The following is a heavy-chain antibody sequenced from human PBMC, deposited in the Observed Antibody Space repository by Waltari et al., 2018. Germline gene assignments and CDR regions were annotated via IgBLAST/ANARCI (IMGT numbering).Heavy chain of an antibody. CDR1: GFAFVAYA. V-gene: IGHV3-9*01. CDR3: AKGRWELLRDNWFDP. CDR2: ISGNSGSI. J-gene: IGHJ5*02. Sequence: EVQLVESGGGLVQPGRSLRLCCEAYGFAFVAYAMHWVRQSPGKGLEWVSGISGNSGSIGYADSVKGRFTISRDNAKNSLYLQMNSLRAEDTALYYCAKGRWELLRDNWFDPCGQGTLVTVSS. D-gene: IGHD1-26*01.